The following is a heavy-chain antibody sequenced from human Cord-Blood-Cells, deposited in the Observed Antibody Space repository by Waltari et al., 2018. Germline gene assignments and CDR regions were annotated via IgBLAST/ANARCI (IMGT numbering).Heavy chain of an antibody. D-gene: IGHD1-26*01. J-gene: IGHJ4*02. CDR2: IIPIFGTA. CDR3: ARDLGYSGSYDDY. CDR1: AGPSSSYA. V-gene: IGHV1-69*01. Sequence: QVHLVQSGPEVTKHGSSVKVSCKDSAGPSSSYAITSVRQAPGQGLEWMGWIIPIFGTANYAQKFQGRVTITADESTSTAYMELSSLRSEDTAVYYCARDLGYSGSYDDYWGQGTLVTVSS.